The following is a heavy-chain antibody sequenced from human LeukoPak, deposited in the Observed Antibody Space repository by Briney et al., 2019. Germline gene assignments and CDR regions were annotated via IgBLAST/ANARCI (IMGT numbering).Heavy chain of an antibody. V-gene: IGHV3-48*04. CDR1: GFTFSSYS. CDR2: ISSSSSTI. D-gene: IGHD3-16*01. CDR3: VRGRRSYGFDH. J-gene: IGHJ4*02. Sequence: GGSLRLSCAASGFTFSSYSMNWVRQAPGKGLEWVSYISSSSSTIYYADSVKGRFTISRDNAKNSLYLQMNSLRAEDTAVYYCVRGRRSYGFDHWGQGTLVTVSS.